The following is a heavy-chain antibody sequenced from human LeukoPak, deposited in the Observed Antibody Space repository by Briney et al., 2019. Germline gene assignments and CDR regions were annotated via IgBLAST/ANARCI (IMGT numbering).Heavy chain of an antibody. J-gene: IGHJ4*02. CDR2: INPSGGSK. Sequence: ASVKVSCKASGYTFTSYYMHWVGQAPGQGLEWMGIINPSGGSKIYEQKFQGRVTMTRDTATSTAYLELSSLRSEDTAVYYCARVAYDYCSSTSCYTRGDDPYYFDYWGQGTLVTVSS. CDR1: GYTFTSYY. V-gene: IGHV1-46*01. CDR3: ARVAYDYCSSTSCYTRGDDPYYFDY. D-gene: IGHD2-2*02.